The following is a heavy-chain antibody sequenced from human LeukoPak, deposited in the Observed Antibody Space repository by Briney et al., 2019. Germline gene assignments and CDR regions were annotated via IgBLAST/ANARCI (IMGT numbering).Heavy chain of an antibody. V-gene: IGHV3-7*04. CDR2: TKHDGSER. CDR1: GLTFTSYW. CDR3: ARGGLYGDYYFDY. D-gene: IGHD2-21*02. J-gene: IGHJ4*02. Sequence: GGSLRLSCAASGLTFTSYWMTWVRQAPGKGLEGVANTKHDGSERYYVDAVKGRFTISRDNVKNSLFLQMDSLRAEDTAVYYCARGGLYGDYYFDYWGQGTLVTVTS.